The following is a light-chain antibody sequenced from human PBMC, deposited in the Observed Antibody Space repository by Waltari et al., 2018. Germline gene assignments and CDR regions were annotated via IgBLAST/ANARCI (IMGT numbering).Light chain of an antibody. Sequence: QSVLTQPASVSGSPGQSVTISCTGTSSDIGGYKFFPWFQQHPGKAPKLIIFEVNNRPSGVSSRFSGSKSDNTASLTISGLQAEDEADYYCSSYTSGTTLVAFGGGTRLTVL. V-gene: IGLV2-14*01. J-gene: IGLJ2*01. CDR2: EVN. CDR1: SSDIGGYKF. CDR3: SSYTSGTTLVA.